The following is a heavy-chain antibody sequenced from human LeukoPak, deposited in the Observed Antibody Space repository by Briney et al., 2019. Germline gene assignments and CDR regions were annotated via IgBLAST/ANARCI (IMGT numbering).Heavy chain of an antibody. V-gene: IGHV4-59*01. Sequence: SETLSLTCTVSGGSISSDFWSWIRQPPGKGLEWIAYISYGGTTNYNPSLKSRVTISVDTSKNQFSLKLSSVTAADTAVYYCARVKGYSYGYGYFDYWGRGTLVTVSS. D-gene: IGHD5-18*01. CDR3: ARVKGYSYGYGYFDY. CDR2: ISYGGTT. CDR1: GGSISSDF. J-gene: IGHJ4*02.